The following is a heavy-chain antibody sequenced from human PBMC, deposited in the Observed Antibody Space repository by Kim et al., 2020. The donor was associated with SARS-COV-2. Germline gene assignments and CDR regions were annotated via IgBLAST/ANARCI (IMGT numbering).Heavy chain of an antibody. Sequence: SETLSLTCAVYGGSFSGYYWSWIRQPPGKGLEWIGEINHSGSTNYNPSLKSRVTISVDTSKIQFSLKLSSVTAADTAVYYCARFQGPGRAAAGPRFDPWGQGTLVTVSS. J-gene: IGHJ5*02. D-gene: IGHD6-13*01. CDR1: GGSFSGYY. CDR3: ARFQGPGRAAAGPRFDP. CDR2: INHSGST. V-gene: IGHV4-34*01.